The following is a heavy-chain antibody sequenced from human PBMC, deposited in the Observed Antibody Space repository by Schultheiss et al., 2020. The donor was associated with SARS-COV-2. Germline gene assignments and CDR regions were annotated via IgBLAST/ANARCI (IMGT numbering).Heavy chain of an antibody. Sequence: GGSLRLSCAASGFTFSSYSMNWVRQAPGKGLEWVSVIYSGGSTYYADSVKGRFTISRHNSKNTLYLQMNSLRAEDTAVYYCARDLDFWSGYYMDYWGQGTLVTVSS. CDR2: IYSGGST. V-gene: IGHV3-53*04. J-gene: IGHJ4*02. CDR1: GFTFSSYS. CDR3: ARDLDFWSGYYMDY. D-gene: IGHD3-3*01.